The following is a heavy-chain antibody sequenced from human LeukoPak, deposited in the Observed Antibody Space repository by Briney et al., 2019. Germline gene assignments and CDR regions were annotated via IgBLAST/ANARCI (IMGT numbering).Heavy chain of an antibody. D-gene: IGHD1-26*01. V-gene: IGHV4-61*02. CDR3: ARGHDYYSEYFQH. CDR2: IDHGGVT. CDR1: GASIDFESYY. Sequence: SETLSLTCTVSGASIDFESYYWSWVRQSAGKGLEWIGRIDHGGVTNYNPSLQSRVTISLDTSQKQFSLKPNSWTAADTAVYYCARGHDYYSEYFQHWARAPWSASPQ. J-gene: IGHJ1*01.